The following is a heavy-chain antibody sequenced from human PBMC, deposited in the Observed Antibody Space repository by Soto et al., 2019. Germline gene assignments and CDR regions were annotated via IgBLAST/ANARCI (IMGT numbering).Heavy chain of an antibody. J-gene: IGHJ5*02. CDR3: ATSHPYDYIWGSYRQSEVS. V-gene: IGHV1-69*02. D-gene: IGHD3-16*02. Sequence: GSSVKVSCKASGGTFSSYTISWVRQAPGQGLEWMGRIIPILGIANYAQKFQGRVTITADKSTSTAYMELSSLRSEDTAVYYCATSHPYDYIWGSYRQSEVSWGQGTLVTVSS. CDR1: GGTFSSYT. CDR2: IIPILGIA.